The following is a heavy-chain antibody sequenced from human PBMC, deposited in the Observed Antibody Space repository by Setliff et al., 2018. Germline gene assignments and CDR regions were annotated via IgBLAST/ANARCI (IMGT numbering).Heavy chain of an antibody. J-gene: IGHJ4*02. V-gene: IGHV5-51*01. D-gene: IGHD4-4*01. CDR3: ARDSTYEGAYDY. Sequence: GESLKISCKGSGYRFTTYWIGWVRQMPGKGLAWMGIGFSGDSDTRYSPSFQGQVNMSADKSINTAYLQWSSLKASDTAMYYCARDSTYEGAYDYWGQGTLVTVSS. CDR2: GFSGDSDT. CDR1: GYRFTTYW.